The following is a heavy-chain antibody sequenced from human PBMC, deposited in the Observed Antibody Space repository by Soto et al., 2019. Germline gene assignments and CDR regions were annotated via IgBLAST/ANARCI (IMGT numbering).Heavy chain of an antibody. CDR3: ARHYRQHYYYDGYLRFFDY. J-gene: IGHJ4*02. CDR2: ISTSNGST. V-gene: IGHV1-18*01. D-gene: IGHD3-22*01. CDR1: GYTFTNYD. Sequence: QLVQSGAEVRKPGASVKVSCKASGYTFTNYDINWVRQAPGQGLEWMGWISTSNGSTLYAQKLQGRVSMTTDTSTSIAYMELRSLRSDDTAVFYCARHYRQHYYYDGYLRFFDYWGQGTLVTVSS.